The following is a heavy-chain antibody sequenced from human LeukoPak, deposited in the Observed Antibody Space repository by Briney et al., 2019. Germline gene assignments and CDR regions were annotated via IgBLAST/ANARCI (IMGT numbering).Heavy chain of an antibody. CDR3: ARAPRSSGYYSYYYYMDV. J-gene: IGHJ6*03. CDR1: GFTFSSYW. V-gene: IGHV3-7*01. Sequence: GGSLRLSCAASGFTFSSYWMSWVRQAPGKGLEWVANIKQDGSEKYYVDSVKGRFTISRDNVKNSLYLQMNSLRAEDTAVYYCARAPRSSGYYSYYYYMDVWGKGTTVTVSS. CDR2: IKQDGSEK. D-gene: IGHD3-22*01.